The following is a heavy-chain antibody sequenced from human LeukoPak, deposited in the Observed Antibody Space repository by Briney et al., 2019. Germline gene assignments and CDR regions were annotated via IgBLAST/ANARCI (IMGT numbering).Heavy chain of an antibody. D-gene: IGHD2-8*01. Sequence: SETLSLTCSVSDASISSYFWSWIRQPPGRGLEWIGHIYSSGSKYYNPSLRSRVTVSMEPSRNQFSLKLASVTAADTGMYYCAIAESVTAFDVWGQGTMVTVSS. CDR3: AIAESVTAFDV. CDR2: IYSSGSK. V-gene: IGHV4-4*09. J-gene: IGHJ3*01. CDR1: DASISSYF.